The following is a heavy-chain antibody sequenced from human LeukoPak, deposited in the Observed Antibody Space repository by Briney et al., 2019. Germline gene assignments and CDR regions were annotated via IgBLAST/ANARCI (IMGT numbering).Heavy chain of an antibody. CDR1: GFTFNDYA. Sequence: GRSLRLSCAASGFTFNDYAMHWVRQAPGKGLEWVSGVNWNGGSIGYADSVKGRFTISRDNAKKALYLRMNSLRPEDTALYYCAKDEYSGFGSLDFWGQGTLVTVSS. V-gene: IGHV3-9*01. D-gene: IGHD5-12*01. J-gene: IGHJ4*02. CDR3: AKDEYSGFGSLDF. CDR2: VNWNGGSI.